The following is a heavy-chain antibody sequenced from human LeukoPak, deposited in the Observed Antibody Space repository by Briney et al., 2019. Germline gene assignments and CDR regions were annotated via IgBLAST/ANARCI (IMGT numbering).Heavy chain of an antibody. CDR2: IYYSGST. D-gene: IGHD3-10*01. CDR3: ARASHYYGSGSYFDY. CDR1: GGSISSGGYY. J-gene: IGHJ4*02. V-gene: IGHV4-31*03. Sequence: SSETLSLTCTVSGGSISSGGYYWSWIRQHPGKGLEWIGYIYYSGSTYYNPSLKSRVTISVDTSKNQFSLKLSSVTAADTAVYYCARASHYYGSGSYFDYWGQGTLVTVSS.